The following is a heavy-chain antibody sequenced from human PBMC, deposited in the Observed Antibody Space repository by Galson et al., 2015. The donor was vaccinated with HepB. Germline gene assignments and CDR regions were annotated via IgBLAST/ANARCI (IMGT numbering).Heavy chain of an antibody. CDR2: ISYDGSNK. V-gene: IGHV3-30*04. Sequence: SLRLSCAASGFTFSSYAMHWVRQAPGKGLEWVAVISYDGSNKYYADSVKGRFTISRDNSKNTLYLQMNSLRAEDTAVYYCAREGYSSSWAYFDYWGQGTLVTVSS. J-gene: IGHJ4*02. CDR3: AREGYSSSWAYFDY. D-gene: IGHD6-13*01. CDR1: GFTFSSYA.